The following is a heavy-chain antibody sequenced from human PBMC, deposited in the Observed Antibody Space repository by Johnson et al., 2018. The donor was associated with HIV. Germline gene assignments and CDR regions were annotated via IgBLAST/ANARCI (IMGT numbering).Heavy chain of an antibody. D-gene: IGHD1-14*01. J-gene: IGHJ3*02. CDR2: IYSGGST. Sequence: VQLVESGGDLIQPGGSLRLSCAASGFTVSSNYMSWVRQAPGKGLEWVSVIYSGGSTYYADSVKGRFTISRDNAKNSLYLQMNSLRAEDTALYYCARLTSGAFDIWGPGTMVTVSS. CDR3: ARLTSGAFDI. CDR1: GFTVSSNY. V-gene: IGHV3-53*01.